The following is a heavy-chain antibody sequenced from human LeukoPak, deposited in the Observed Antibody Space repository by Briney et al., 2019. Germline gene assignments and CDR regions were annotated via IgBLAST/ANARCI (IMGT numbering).Heavy chain of an antibody. D-gene: IGHD6-19*01. CDR2: IRSKAYGGTT. V-gene: IGHV3-49*03. CDR3: TRDGYSSGWYPYAGSFQH. CDR1: GFTFGDYA. Sequence: GGSLRLSCTASGFTFGDYAMSWFRQAPGKGLEWVGFIRSKAYGGTTEYAASVKGRFTISRDDPKSIAYLQMNSLKTEDTAVYYCTRDGYSSGWYPYAGSFQHWGQGTLVTVSS. J-gene: IGHJ1*01.